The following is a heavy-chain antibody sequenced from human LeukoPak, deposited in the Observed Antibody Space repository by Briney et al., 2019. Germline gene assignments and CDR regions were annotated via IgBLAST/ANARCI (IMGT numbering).Heavy chain of an antibody. CDR1: GFTFSNHV. J-gene: IGHJ4*02. V-gene: IGHV3-30*04. D-gene: IGHD6-19*01. Sequence: GGSLRLSCAASGFTFSNHVMHWVRQAPGKGLEWVAVISSDGNNKYYADSVQGRFTIARDNSKNTLYLQMNSLRPEDTALYYCARDRPGITVAGALDYWGQGTLVTVSP. CDR3: ARDRPGITVAGALDY. CDR2: ISSDGNNK.